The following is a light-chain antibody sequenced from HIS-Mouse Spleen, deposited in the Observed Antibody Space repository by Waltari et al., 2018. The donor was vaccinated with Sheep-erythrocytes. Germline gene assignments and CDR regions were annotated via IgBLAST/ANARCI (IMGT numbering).Light chain of an antibody. CDR2: EVS. CDR1: RSDVGGSNY. Sequence: QSALTQPASVSGSPGQSITISCTRTRSDVGGSNYVSWYQQHPGKAPKLMIYEVSKRPSGVPDRFSGSKSGNTASLTVSGLQAEDEADYYCSSYAGSNNWVFGGGTKLTVL. J-gene: IGLJ3*02. V-gene: IGLV2-8*01. CDR3: SSYAGSNNWV.